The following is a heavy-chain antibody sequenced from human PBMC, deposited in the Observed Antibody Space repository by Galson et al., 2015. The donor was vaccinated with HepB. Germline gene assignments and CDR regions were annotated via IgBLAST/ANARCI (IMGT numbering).Heavy chain of an antibody. D-gene: IGHD1-26*01. CDR2: IRSKAYGGTT. CDR1: GFTFGDYA. Sequence: SLRLSCAASGFTFGDYAMSWFRQAPGKGLEWVGFIRSKAYGGTTEYAASVKGRFTISRDDSKSIAYLQMNSLKTEDTAVYYCTSQWELRGLGFDYWGQGTLVTVSS. V-gene: IGHV3-49*03. CDR3: TSQWELRGLGFDY. J-gene: IGHJ4*02.